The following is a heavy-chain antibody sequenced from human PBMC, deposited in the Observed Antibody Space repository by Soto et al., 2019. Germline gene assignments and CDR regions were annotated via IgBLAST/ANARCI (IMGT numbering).Heavy chain of an antibody. CDR2: IYDSGSS. J-gene: IGHJ4*02. CDR1: GGSVSSGDYF. V-gene: IGHV4-30-4*01. Sequence: LSLTCTVSGGSVSSGDYFWSWIRQPPGKGLEWIGYIYDSGSSYYNPSLKSRVTMSVDTSKNQFSLKLRSVTAADTAMYYCAREKGYISGPKNFDSWGQGTLVTVSS. CDR3: AREKGYISGPKNFDS. D-gene: IGHD5-12*01.